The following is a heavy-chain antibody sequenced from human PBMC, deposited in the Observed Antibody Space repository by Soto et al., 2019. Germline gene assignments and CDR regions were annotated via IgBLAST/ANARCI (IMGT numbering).Heavy chain of an antibody. CDR2: IYDSGSS. J-gene: IGHJ4*02. CDR1: GGSVSSGDYF. V-gene: IGHV4-30-4*01. Sequence: LSLTCTVSGGSVSSGDYFWSWIRQPPGKGLEWIGYIYDSGSSYYNPSLKSRVTMSVDTSKNQFSLKLRSVTAADTAMYYCAREKGYISGPKNFDSWGQGTLVTVSS. CDR3: AREKGYISGPKNFDS. D-gene: IGHD5-12*01.